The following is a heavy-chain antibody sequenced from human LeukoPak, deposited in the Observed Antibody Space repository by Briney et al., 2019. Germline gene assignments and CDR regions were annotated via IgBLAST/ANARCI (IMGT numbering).Heavy chain of an antibody. CDR1: GASVSSSNYY. D-gene: IGHD6-19*01. Sequence: SETLSLTCTVSGASVSSSNYYWSWIRQPPGKGLEWIGYIYYSGSTNYNPSLKSRVTISVDTSKNQFSLKLSSVTAADTAVYYCARVRDSSGWYGGDYWGQGTLVTVSS. CDR2: IYYSGST. CDR3: ARVRDSSGWYGGDY. V-gene: IGHV4-61*01. J-gene: IGHJ4*02.